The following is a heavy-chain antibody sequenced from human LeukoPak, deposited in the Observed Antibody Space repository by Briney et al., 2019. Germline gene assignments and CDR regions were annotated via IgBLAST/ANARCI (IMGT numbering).Heavy chain of an antibody. V-gene: IGHV3-9*01. D-gene: IGHD2-15*01. CDR1: GFTFDDYA. CDR3: ARPKFGDCSGGSCQTNWFDP. CDR2: ISWNRGSI. J-gene: IGHJ5*02. Sequence: RSGGSLRLSCAASGFTFDDYAMHWVRQAPGKGLEWVSGISWNRGSIGYADSVKGRFTISRGNSKNTLYLQMNSLRAEDTAVYYCARPKFGDCSGGSCQTNWFDPWGQGTLVTVSS.